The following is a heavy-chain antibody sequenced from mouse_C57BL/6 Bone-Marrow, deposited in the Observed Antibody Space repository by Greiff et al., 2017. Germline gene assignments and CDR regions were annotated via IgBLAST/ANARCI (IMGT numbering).Heavy chain of an antibody. J-gene: IGHJ3*01. CDR2: ISSGGSYT. Sequence: EVMLVESGGDLVKPGGSLKLSCAASGFTFSSYGMSWVRQTPDKRLEWVATISSGGSYTYYPDSVKGRFTISRDNAKNPLYLQMSSLKAEDTAMYYCARQGEVITTVVAPFAYWGQGTLVTVSA. CDR3: ARQGEVITTVVAPFAY. D-gene: IGHD1-1*01. V-gene: IGHV5-6*01. CDR1: GFTFSSYG.